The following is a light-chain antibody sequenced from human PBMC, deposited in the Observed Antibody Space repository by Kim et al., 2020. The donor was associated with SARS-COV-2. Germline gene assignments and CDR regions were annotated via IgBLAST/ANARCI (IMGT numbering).Light chain of an antibody. Sequence: GQRVTISCSGSRSNNGSDHVYWYQQLPGTAPKLFIYRISQRPSGVPDRFSGSKSGTSASLAISGLRFEDEAEYYCAVWDESLSGWLFGGGTQLTVL. V-gene: IGLV1-47*01. CDR1: RSNNGSDH. CDR3: AVWDESLSGWL. J-gene: IGLJ3*02. CDR2: RIS.